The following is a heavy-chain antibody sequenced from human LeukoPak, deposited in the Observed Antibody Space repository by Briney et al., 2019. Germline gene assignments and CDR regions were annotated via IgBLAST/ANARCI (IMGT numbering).Heavy chain of an antibody. D-gene: IGHD6-13*01. CDR1: GYTFTNYG. V-gene: IGHV1-18*01. CDR3: ARDQSVRLLQTSSTYFKHVFAI. CDR2: ISAYNGNT. Sequence: ASLKVSCKTSGYTFTNYGISWVRQAPGLGLEWMGWISAYNGNTNYAQKVQGRVTMTTDTSTSTAYMELRSPRFDDTAVYYCARDQSVRLLQTSSTYFKHVFAIWGQGSMVTVSS. J-gene: IGHJ3*02.